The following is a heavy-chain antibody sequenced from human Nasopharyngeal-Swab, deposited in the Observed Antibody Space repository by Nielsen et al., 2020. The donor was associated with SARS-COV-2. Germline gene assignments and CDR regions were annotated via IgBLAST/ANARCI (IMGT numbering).Heavy chain of an antibody. CDR2: IYYSGST. Sequence: WIRQPPGKGLEWIGSIYYSGSTYYNPSLKSRVTISVDTSKNQFSLKLSSVTAADTAEYYCARQDYYDRGFDYWGQGTLVTVSS. V-gene: IGHV4-39*01. J-gene: IGHJ4*02. D-gene: IGHD3-22*01. CDR3: ARQDYYDRGFDY.